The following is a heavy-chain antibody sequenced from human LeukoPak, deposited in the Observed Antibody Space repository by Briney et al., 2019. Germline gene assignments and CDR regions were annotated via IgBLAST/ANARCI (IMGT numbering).Heavy chain of an antibody. D-gene: IGHD1-26*01. CDR2: VSSDGNKK. V-gene: IGHV3-30-3*01. Sequence: GGSLRLSCAASGFTFSSHAMHWDRQAPGKGLEWVAVVSSDGNKKFYADSVTGRFIISRDNPKNTVDLQMNSLRPEDTAVYYCARRGVVGASRWSWFDPWGQGTLVTVSS. J-gene: IGHJ5*02. CDR3: ARRGVVGASRWSWFDP. CDR1: GFTFSSHA.